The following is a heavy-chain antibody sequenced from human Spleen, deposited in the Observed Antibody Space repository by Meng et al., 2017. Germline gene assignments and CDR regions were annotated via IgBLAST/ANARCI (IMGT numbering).Heavy chain of an antibody. CDR3: ARDFYGSGSYYSYYYYGMDV. CDR1: GYTFTSYG. CDR2: ISAYNGNT. V-gene: IGHV1-18*01. J-gene: IGHJ6*01. Sequence: ASVKVSCKASGYTFTSYGISWVRQAPGQGLEWMGWISAYNGNTNYAQKLQGRVTMTTDTSTSTAYMELRGLRSDDTAVYYCARDFYGSGSYYSYYYYGMDVWGQGTTVTVSS. D-gene: IGHD3-10*01.